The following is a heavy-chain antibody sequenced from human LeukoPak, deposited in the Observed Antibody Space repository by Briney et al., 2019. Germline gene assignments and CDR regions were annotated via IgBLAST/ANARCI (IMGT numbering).Heavy chain of an antibody. J-gene: IGHJ4*02. D-gene: IGHD5-12*01. Sequence: SETLSLTCTVSGGSISSYYWSWIRQPAGKVWEWIGRIYTSGSTNYNPSLKSRVTISVDTSKNQFSLKLSSVTAADTAVYYCARVAGYSGYDLGFDYWGQGTLVTVSS. CDR3: ARVAGYSGYDLGFDY. V-gene: IGHV4-4*07. CDR2: IYTSGST. CDR1: GGSISSYY.